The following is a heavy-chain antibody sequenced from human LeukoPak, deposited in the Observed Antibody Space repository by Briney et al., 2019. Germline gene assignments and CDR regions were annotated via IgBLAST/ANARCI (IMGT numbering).Heavy chain of an antibody. CDR3: ARIGYCSSTSCYSSNAFDI. V-gene: IGHV1-2*02. J-gene: IGHJ3*02. D-gene: IGHD2-2*01. CDR2: INPNSGGT. CDR1: GYTFTGYY. Sequence: ASVKVSCKASGYTFTGYYMHWVRQAPGQGLEWMGWINPNSGGTNYAQKFQGRVTMTGDTSISTAYMELSRLRSDDTAVCYCARIGYCSSTSCYSSNAFDIWGQGTMVTVSS.